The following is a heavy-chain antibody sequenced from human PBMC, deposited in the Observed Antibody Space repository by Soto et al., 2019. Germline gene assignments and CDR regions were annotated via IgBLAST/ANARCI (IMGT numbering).Heavy chain of an antibody. Sequence: GSPRLSFANPGFILCDRAMNWVRQDSGEGLEWVSYISSSSSVIDYADSVKGRFTVSRDNASNSLYLQMNSLRAEDTAVYYCARDLSWGSNWYYYMDVWGKGTTVTVSS. D-gene: IGHD7-27*01. CDR3: ARDLSWGSNWYYYMDV. CDR2: ISSSSSVI. V-gene: IGHV3-48*01. CDR1: GFILCDRA. J-gene: IGHJ6*03.